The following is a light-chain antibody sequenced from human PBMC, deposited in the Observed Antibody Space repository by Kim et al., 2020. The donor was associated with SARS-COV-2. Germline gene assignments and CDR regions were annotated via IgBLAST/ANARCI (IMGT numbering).Light chain of an antibody. V-gene: IGKV3-20*01. CDR3: QQYDTTPWT. CDR1: QSLSNSY. Sequence: SPGASVTLSCTASQSLSNSYLAWSQPRPGQATRLLILGASARATGIPDRFSGGGSGTDFTLTISRLEPEDFAVYYCQQYDTTPWTFGQGTKVEIK. CDR2: GAS. J-gene: IGKJ1*01.